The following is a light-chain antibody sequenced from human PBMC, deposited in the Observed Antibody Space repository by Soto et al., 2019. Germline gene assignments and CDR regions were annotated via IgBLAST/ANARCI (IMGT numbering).Light chain of an antibody. J-gene: IGKJ1*01. CDR2: VAS. CDR3: QQYGSSPWT. V-gene: IGKV3-20*01. CDR1: QSVSASY. Sequence: DIVLTQSPGTLSLSPGERATLSCRASQSVSASYLAWYQQRPGQAPRLLIYVASSRPTGIPARFSGSGSGTDFTLTISRLEPEDFALYYRQQYGSSPWTFGQGTKVEIK.